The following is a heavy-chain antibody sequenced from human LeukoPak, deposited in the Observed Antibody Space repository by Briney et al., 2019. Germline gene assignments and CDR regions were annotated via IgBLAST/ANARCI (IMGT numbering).Heavy chain of an antibody. CDR2: MIPIFGTA. J-gene: IGHJ3*02. V-gene: IGHV1-69*06. CDR3: VRGGELRDAFDI. Sequence: ASVKVSCKASGCTFSSYAISWVRQATGQGLEWMGGMIPIFGTANYAQKFQGRVTITADISTTTAYVDVSSLRSEGRDVYYCVRGGELRDAFDIWGQGTMVTVSS. CDR1: GCTFSSYA. D-gene: IGHD1-26*01.